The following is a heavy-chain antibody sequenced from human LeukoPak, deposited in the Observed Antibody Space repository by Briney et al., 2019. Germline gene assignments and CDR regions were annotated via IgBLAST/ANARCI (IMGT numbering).Heavy chain of an antibody. CDR1: GSTFSSYG. CDR2: ISYDGSHK. CDR3: SASRPHYGDYYGLDV. V-gene: IGHV3-30*03. Sequence: PGGSLRLSCAASGSTFSSYGMHWVRQPPGNGLEWVAVISYDGSHKYSADSVKGRFTISRDNSKNTLYLQMNSLRTEDTAVYFCSASRPHYGDYYGLDVWGHGTTVTVSS. J-gene: IGHJ6*02. D-gene: IGHD4/OR15-4a*01.